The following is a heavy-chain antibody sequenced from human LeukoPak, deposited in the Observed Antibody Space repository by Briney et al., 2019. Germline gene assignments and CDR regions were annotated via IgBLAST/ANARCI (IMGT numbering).Heavy chain of an antibody. V-gene: IGHV4-61*02. CDR2: IYTSGST. CDR3: ASTLFTFGGVIANDY. CDR1: GGSISSGSYY. J-gene: IGHJ4*02. Sequence: SETLSLTCTVSGGSISSGSYYWSWIRQPAGKGLEWIGRIYTSGSTNYNPSLKSRVTISVDTSKNQFSLKLSSVTAADTAVYYCASTLFTFGGVIANDYWGQGTLVTVSS. D-gene: IGHD3-16*02.